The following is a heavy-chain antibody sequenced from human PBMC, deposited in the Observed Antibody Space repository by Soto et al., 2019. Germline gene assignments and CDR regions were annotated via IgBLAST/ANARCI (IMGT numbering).Heavy chain of an antibody. CDR1: GFTFSSYG. CDR2: ISYDGGNK. Sequence: GGSLRLSCAASGFTFSSYGMHWVRQAPGKGLEWVAVISYDGGNKYYADSVKGRFTISRDNSKNTLYLQMNSLRAEDTAVYYCAKDQDTAMAIDYWGQGTLVTVS. V-gene: IGHV3-30*18. CDR3: AKDQDTAMAIDY. J-gene: IGHJ4*02. D-gene: IGHD5-18*01.